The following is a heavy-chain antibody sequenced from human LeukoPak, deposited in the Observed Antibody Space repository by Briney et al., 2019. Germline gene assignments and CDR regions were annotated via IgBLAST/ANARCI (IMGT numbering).Heavy chain of an antibody. CDR3: ARGTHYGGRPHFDY. J-gene: IGHJ4*02. Sequence: SETLSLTCAVYGGSFSGYYWSWIRQPPGKGLEWIGEINHSGSTNYNPSLRSRVTISVDTSKNQFSLKLSSVTAADTAVYYCARGTHYGGRPHFDYWGQGTLVTVSS. CDR2: INHSGST. CDR1: GGSFSGYY. V-gene: IGHV4-34*01. D-gene: IGHD4-17*01.